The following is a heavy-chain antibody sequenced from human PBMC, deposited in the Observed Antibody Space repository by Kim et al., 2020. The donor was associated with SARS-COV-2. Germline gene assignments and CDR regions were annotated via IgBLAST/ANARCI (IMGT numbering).Heavy chain of an antibody. Sequence: YYADSVKGRFTISRDNSKNTLYLQMNSLRAEDTAVYYCATTIAVAGTSDYWGQGTLVTVSS. CDR3: ATTIAVAGTSDY. V-gene: IGHV3-33*01. J-gene: IGHJ4*02. D-gene: IGHD6-19*01.